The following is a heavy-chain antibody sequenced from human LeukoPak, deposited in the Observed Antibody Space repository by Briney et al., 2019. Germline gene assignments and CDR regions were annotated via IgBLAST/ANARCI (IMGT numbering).Heavy chain of an antibody. D-gene: IGHD6-19*01. CDR2: ISTGSSYI. CDR1: GFTFSSYS. V-gene: IGHV3-21*01. J-gene: IGHJ4*02. Sequence: GGSLRLPCAASGFTFSSYSMNWVRQAPGKGLEWVSSISTGSSYIYYTDSAKGRFTISRDNAKNSLYLQMNSLRAEDTAVYYCARRGIAVAGPFDYWGQGILVTVSS. CDR3: ARRGIAVAGPFDY.